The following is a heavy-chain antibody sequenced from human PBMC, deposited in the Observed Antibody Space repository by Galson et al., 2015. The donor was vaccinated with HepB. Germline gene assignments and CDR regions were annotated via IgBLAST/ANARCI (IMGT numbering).Heavy chain of an antibody. V-gene: IGHV3-11*06. CDR3: ARAEGYCSGGSCYSRSYYYGMDV. Sequence: SLRLSCAASGFTFSDYYMSWIRQAPGKGLEWVSYISSSSSYTNYADSVKGRFTISRDNAKNSLYLQMNSLRAEDTAVYYCARAEGYCSGGSCYSRSYYYGMDVWGQGTTVTVSS. CDR1: GFTFSDYY. J-gene: IGHJ6*02. CDR2: ISSSSSYT. D-gene: IGHD2-15*01.